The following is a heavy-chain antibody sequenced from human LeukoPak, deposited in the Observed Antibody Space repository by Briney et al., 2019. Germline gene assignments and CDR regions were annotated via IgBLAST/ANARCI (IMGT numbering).Heavy chain of an antibody. CDR2: IFYSGST. Sequence: SETLSLTCTVSGGSISSYYWSWIRQPPGKGLEWIGYIFYSGSTNYNPSLKSRVTISVDTSKNQFSLKLSSVTAADTAVYYCARDLRSYGFDYWGQGTLVTVSS. V-gene: IGHV4-59*01. CDR1: GGSISSYY. J-gene: IGHJ4*02. CDR3: ARDLRSYGFDY. D-gene: IGHD5-18*01.